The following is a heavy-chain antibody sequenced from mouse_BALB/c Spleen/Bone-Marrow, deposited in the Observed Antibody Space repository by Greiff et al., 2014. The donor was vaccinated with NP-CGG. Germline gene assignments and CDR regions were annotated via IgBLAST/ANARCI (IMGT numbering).Heavy chain of an antibody. CDR3: AIYYGNYYAMDY. Sequence: VQLKQSGGELVKPGGSVKLSCTTSGFNIKKTYMHWGKQRPEQGLGGVGRIDPANGNTKYDPKFQGKATITADTSSNTAYLQLSSLTSEDTAVYYCAIYYGNYYAMDYWGQGTSVTVSS. D-gene: IGHD2-1*01. J-gene: IGHJ4*01. V-gene: IGHV14-3*02. CDR1: GFNIKKTY. CDR2: IDPANGNT.